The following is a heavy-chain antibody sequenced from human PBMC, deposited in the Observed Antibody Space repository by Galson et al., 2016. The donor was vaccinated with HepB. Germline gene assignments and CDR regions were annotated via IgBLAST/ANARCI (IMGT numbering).Heavy chain of an antibody. J-gene: IGHJ4*02. Sequence: SLRLSCATSGFTLSDDYMGWIRQAPGKGLEWISYISASSYYTNYADSVKGRFTVSRDNARNSLFLQMNSLRAEDTAVYYCARGRGYGYGYASLYFDSWGQGTLVTVSS. D-gene: IGHD5-18*01. CDR1: GFTLSDDY. V-gene: IGHV3-11*06. CDR3: ARGRGYGYGYASLYFDS. CDR2: ISASSYYT.